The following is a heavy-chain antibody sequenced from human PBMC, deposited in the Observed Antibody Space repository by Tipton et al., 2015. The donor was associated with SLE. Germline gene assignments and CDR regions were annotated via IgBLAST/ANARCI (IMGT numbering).Heavy chain of an antibody. CDR1: GYSISSDYY. Sequence: TLSLTCTVSGYSISSDYYWGWIRQPPGKGLEWIGSVYHSGSTYYNPSLKSRVTISVDTSKNQFSLKLSSVTAADTAVYYCSRSLDTLDIWGQGTMVTVSS. V-gene: IGHV4-38-2*02. D-gene: IGHD5-18*01. CDR3: SRSLDTLDI. J-gene: IGHJ3*02. CDR2: VYHSGST.